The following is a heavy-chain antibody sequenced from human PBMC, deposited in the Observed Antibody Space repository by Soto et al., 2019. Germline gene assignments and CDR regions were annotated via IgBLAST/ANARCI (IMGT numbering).Heavy chain of an antibody. CDR2: IYYSGST. Sequence: SETLSLTCTVSGGSISSGGYYWSWIRQHPGKGLEWIGYIYYSGSTYYNPSLKSRVTISVDTSKNQFSLKLSSVTAADTAVYYCARAGRDSSSPTYYYYYGMDVWGQGTTVTVSS. D-gene: IGHD6-6*01. CDR3: ARAGRDSSSPTYYYYYGMDV. V-gene: IGHV4-31*03. J-gene: IGHJ6*02. CDR1: GGSISSGGYY.